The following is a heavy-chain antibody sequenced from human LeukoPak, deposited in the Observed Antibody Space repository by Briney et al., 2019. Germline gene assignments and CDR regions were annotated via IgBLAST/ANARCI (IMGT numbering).Heavy chain of an antibody. CDR1: GFTFSSYA. V-gene: IGHV3-23*01. CDR3: AKDEYYDFWSGYSSDHY. J-gene: IGHJ4*02. D-gene: IGHD3-3*01. Sequence: GGSLRLSCAASGFTFSSYAMSWVRQAPGKGLEWVSDISGSGGSTYYADSVKGRFTISRDNSKNTLYLQMNSLRAEDMAVYYCAKDEYYDFWSGYSSDHYWGQGTLVTVSS. CDR2: ISGSGGST.